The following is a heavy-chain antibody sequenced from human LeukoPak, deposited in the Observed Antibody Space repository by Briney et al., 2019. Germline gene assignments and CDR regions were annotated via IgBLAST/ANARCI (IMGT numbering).Heavy chain of an antibody. CDR3: VRTHCSRTRCNVLAY. CDR1: GSTFTDYY. D-gene: IGHD2-2*01. V-gene: IGHV1-2*02. CDR2: IYPNTGGT. J-gene: IGHJ4*02. Sequence: GASVKVSCKASGSTFTDYYMHWVRRAPGQGLEWMGWIYPNTGGTTFAQKFQGRVTMTRDTSISTACMELSRLTSDDTAVYYCVRTHCSRTRCNVLAYWGEGTLVTVSP.